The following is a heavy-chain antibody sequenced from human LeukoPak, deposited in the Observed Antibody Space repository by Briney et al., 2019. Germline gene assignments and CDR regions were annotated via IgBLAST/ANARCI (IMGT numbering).Heavy chain of an antibody. V-gene: IGHV4-59*08. CDR2: IYYSGST. CDR3: AATVTALGYFDY. Sequence: SETLSLTCTVSGGSISSYYWSWIRQPPGKGLEWIGYIYYSGSTNYNPYLKSRVTISVDTSKNQFSLKLSSVTAADTAVYYCAATVTALGYFDYWGQGTLVTVSS. D-gene: IGHD4-17*01. J-gene: IGHJ4*02. CDR1: GGSISSYY.